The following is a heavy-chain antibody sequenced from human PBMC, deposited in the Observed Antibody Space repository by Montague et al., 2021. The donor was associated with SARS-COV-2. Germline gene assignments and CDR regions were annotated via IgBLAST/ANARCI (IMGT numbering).Heavy chain of an antibody. D-gene: IGHD4-17*01. V-gene: IGHV3-48*03. CDR1: GFSFSSYE. CDR2: ISSDNTRI. CDR3: ARDRVPTVTTNWFDP. Sequence: SLRLSCAASGFSFSSYEMNWVRQAPGRGLEWVSHISSDNTRIYYSDSVRGRFTISRDNAKNSLYLQMNSLRAEDTAVYYCARDRVPTVTTNWFDPWGQGTLVTVSS. J-gene: IGHJ5*02.